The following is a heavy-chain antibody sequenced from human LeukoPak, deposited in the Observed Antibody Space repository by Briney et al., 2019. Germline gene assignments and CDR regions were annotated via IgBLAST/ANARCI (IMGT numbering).Heavy chain of an antibody. CDR1: GYSISSGYY. V-gene: IGHV4-38-2*01. D-gene: IGHD3/OR15-3a*01. CDR2: IYNTGSSA. CDR3: ARLTNDLTTFDY. J-gene: IGHJ4*02. Sequence: SETLSLTCAVSGYSISSGYYWGWIRQPPGKGLEWIGRIYNTGSSAYSNPSLRSRVTLSVDTSKNQFSLRLSSVTAADTAVYFCARLTNDLTTFDYWGQGALVTVSS.